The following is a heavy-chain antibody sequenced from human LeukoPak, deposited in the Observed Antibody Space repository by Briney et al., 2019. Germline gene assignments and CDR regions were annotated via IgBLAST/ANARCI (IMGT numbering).Heavy chain of an antibody. Sequence: SQTLSLTCAISGDSVSSNSAAWNWIRQSPSRGLEWLGRTYYRSTWFNEYAVSVKSRITINPDTSKNQSSLHLNSVTPEDTAVYYCARLSKSPYDTFDYWAREPWSPSPQ. D-gene: IGHD3-16*02. CDR1: GDSVSSNSAA. J-gene: IGHJ4*02. V-gene: IGHV6-1*01. CDR2: TYYRSTWFN. CDR3: ARLSKSPYDTFDY.